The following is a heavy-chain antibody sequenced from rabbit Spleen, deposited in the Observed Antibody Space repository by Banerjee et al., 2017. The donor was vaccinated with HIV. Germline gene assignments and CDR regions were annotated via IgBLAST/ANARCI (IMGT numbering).Heavy chain of an antibody. CDR1: GFDLSSYW. J-gene: IGHJ4*01. V-gene: IGHV1S40*01. CDR3: ARDLVAVIGWNFNL. CDR2: INTATGKA. Sequence: QSLEESGGGLVKPGGTLTLTCKASGFDLSSYWMYWVRQAPGKGLEWIACINTATGKAVYASWAKGRFTISKTSSTTVTLQMTSLTAADTATYFCARDLVAVIGWNFNLWGQGTLVTVS. D-gene: IGHD1-1*01.